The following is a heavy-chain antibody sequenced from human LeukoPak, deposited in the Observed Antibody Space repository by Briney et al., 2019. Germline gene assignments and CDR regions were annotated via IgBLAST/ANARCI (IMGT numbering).Heavy chain of an antibody. CDR3: ARVKSPFGAGTIDY. J-gene: IGHJ4*02. D-gene: IGHD6-19*01. V-gene: IGHV4-30-4*01. CDR1: GGSTSSGDYY. CDR2: IYYSGST. Sequence: PSETLSLTCTVSGGSTSSGDYYWSWIRQPPGKGLEWIGYIYYSGSTYYNPSLKSRVTISVDTSKNQFSLKLSSVTAADTGVYYCARVKSPFGAGTIDYWGQGTLVTVSS.